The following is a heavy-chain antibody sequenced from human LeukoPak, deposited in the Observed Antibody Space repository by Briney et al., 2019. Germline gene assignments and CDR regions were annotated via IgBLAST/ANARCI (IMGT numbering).Heavy chain of an antibody. CDR1: GFTFSSYA. V-gene: IGHV4-4*07. Sequence: GSLRLSCAASGFTFSSYAMSWVRQPPGKGLEWIGRIYSSGSTNYNPSLKSRVTMSVDTSKNQFSLKLSSVTAADTAVYFCARDRFRTLYYFDSWGQGTLVTVSS. D-gene: IGHD1-14*01. J-gene: IGHJ4*02. CDR3: ARDRFRTLYYFDS. CDR2: IYSSGST.